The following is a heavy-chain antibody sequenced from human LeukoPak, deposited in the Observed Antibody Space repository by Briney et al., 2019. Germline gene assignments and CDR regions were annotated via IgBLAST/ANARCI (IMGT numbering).Heavy chain of an antibody. CDR2: IIPILGIA. CDR1: GGTFSSYA. Sequence: SVKVSCKASGGTFSSYAISWVRQAPGQGLEWMGRIIPILGIANYAQKFQGRVTITADKSTSTAYMELNSLRAEDTAVYYCAGKRGYIYGFDCWGQGTLVTVSS. J-gene: IGHJ5*01. CDR3: AGKRGYIYGFDC. V-gene: IGHV1-69*04. D-gene: IGHD5-18*01.